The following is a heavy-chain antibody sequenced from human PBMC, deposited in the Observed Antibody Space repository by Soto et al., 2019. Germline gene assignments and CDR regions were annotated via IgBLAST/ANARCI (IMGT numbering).Heavy chain of an antibody. V-gene: IGHV4-39*01. CDR3: ARQYTYDWHAVNDS. CDR2: IYYGGTT. J-gene: IGHJ4*02. CDR1: GRSISSSTYY. D-gene: IGHD1-20*01. Sequence: PSEPLSLTCTVSGRSISSSTYYRGWIRHHPGRGLEWIGSIYYGGTTYYTPSFKSRLTMSVDTANNQFSLSLSSMTAADTAVYYCARQYTYDWHAVNDSWGQGILATVSS.